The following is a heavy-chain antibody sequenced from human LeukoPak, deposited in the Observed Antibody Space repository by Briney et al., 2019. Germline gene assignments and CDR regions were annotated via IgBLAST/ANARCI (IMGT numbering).Heavy chain of an antibody. J-gene: IGHJ4*02. D-gene: IGHD3-3*01. Sequence: GRSLRLSCAASGFTFSSYAMHWVRQAPGKGLEWVAVISYDGSNKYYADSVKGRFTISRDNSKNTLYLQMNSLRAEDTAVYYCAGGDVLRFLEWLPYFDYWGQGTLVTVSS. CDR2: ISYDGSNK. CDR3: AGGDVLRFLEWLPYFDY. V-gene: IGHV3-30-3*01. CDR1: GFTFSSYA.